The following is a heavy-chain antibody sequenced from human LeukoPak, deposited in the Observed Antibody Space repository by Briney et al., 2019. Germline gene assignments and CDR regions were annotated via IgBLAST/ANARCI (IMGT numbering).Heavy chain of an antibody. D-gene: IGHD2-2*01. J-gene: IGHJ5*01. CDR1: GDSFSIYN. Sequence: ETLSLTCSVSGDSFSIYNWIWIRQPPRKGLEWIGYVYYSGSTNYSTSLKTTLHLSVDTSKNRFSLKLSSVTAADTAVYYCASSPRLTTSWFLFDSWGHGTLVTVSS. CDR3: ASSPRLTTSWFLFDS. CDR2: VYYSGST. V-gene: IGHV4-59*08.